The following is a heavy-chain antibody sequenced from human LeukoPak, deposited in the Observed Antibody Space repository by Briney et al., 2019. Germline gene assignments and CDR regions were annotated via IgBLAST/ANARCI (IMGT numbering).Heavy chain of an antibody. CDR2: IYYSGST. CDR1: GGSISSYY. Sequence: PSETLSLTCTVSGGSISSYYWSWIRQPPGKGLEWIGYIYYSGSTNYNPSLKSRVTISVDTSKNQFSLKLSSVTAADTAVYYCARLPYLLRWRDDAFDIWGQGTLVTVSS. CDR3: ARLPYLLRWRDDAFDI. V-gene: IGHV4-59*08. D-gene: IGHD4-23*01. J-gene: IGHJ3*02.